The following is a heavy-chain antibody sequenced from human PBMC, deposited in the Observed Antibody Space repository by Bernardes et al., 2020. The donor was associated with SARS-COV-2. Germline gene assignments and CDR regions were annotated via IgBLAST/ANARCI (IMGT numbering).Heavy chain of an antibody. CDR2: ISWNSGSI. D-gene: IGHD4-17*01. Sequence: SLRISCAASGFTFDDYAMHWVRQAPGKGLEWVSGISWNSGSIGYADSVKGRFTISRENAKNSLYLQMNSLRAGDTAVYYCARADYGGNPYYYYGMDVWGQGTTVTVSS. J-gene: IGHJ6*02. V-gene: IGHV3-9*01. CDR1: GFTFDDYA. CDR3: ARADYGGNPYYYYGMDV.